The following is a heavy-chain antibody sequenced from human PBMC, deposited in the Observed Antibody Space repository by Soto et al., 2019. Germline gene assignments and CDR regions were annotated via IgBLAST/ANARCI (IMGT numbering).Heavy chain of an antibody. CDR1: GGSISSGGYY. J-gene: IGHJ6*02. Sequence: SETLSLTCTVSGGSISSGGYYWSWIRQHPGKGLEWIGYIYYSGSTYYNPSLKSRVTISVDTSKNQFSLKLSSVTAADTAVYYCARASAAGYYYYGMDVWGQGTTVTVSS. CDR2: IYYSGST. D-gene: IGHD6-13*01. CDR3: ARASAAGYYYYGMDV. V-gene: IGHV4-31*03.